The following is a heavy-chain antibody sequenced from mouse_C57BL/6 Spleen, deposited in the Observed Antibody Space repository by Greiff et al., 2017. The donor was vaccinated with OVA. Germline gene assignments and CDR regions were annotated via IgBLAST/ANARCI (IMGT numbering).Heavy chain of an antibody. CDR1: GYTFTSYW. Sequence: QVQLKQPGAELVKPGASVKLSCKASGYTFTSYWMHWVKQRPGQGLEWIGMIHPNSGSTNYNEKFKSKATLTVDKSSSTAYMQLSSLTSEGSAVYYCARNDYAFAYWGQGTLVTVSA. D-gene: IGHD2-4*01. CDR3: ARNDYAFAY. CDR2: IHPNSGST. J-gene: IGHJ3*01. V-gene: IGHV1-64*01.